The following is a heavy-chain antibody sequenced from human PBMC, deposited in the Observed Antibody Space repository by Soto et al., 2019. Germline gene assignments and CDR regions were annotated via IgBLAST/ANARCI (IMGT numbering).Heavy chain of an antibody. D-gene: IGHD1-26*01. J-gene: IGHJ4*02. CDR3: VFSWCAEDRALLSF. CDR2: IYYSGST. V-gene: IGHV4-31*11. Sequence: SETLSLTCAVSGGSISSGGYYWSWIRQHPGKGLEWIGYIYYSGSTYYNPSLKSRVTISVDTSKNQFSLQLSSVTAADTAVYYCVFSWCAEDRALLSFCGQG. CDR1: GGSISSGGYY.